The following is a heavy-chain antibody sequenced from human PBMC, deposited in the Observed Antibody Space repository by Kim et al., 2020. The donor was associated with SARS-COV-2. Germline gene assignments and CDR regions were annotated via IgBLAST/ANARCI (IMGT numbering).Heavy chain of an antibody. J-gene: IGHJ6*02. Sequence: GGSLRLSCAASGFTFSSYGMHWVRQAPGKGLEWVAVIWYDGSNKYYADSVKGRFTISRDNSKNTLYLQMNSLRAEDTAVYYCARDGWYSGSYYYYYGMDVWGQGTTVTVSS. CDR3: ARDGWYSGSYYYYYGMDV. CDR1: GFTFSSYG. D-gene: IGHD1-26*01. V-gene: IGHV3-33*01. CDR2: IWYDGSNK.